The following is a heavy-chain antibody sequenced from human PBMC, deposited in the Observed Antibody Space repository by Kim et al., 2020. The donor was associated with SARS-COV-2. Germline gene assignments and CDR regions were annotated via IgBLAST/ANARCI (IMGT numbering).Heavy chain of an antibody. J-gene: IGHJ6*02. CDR3: ARDYRLEGYYHFAMDV. D-gene: IGHD3-16*02. Sequence: ASVKVSCKASGYIFTSYGISWVRQAPGQGLEWMAWISPYNGNTNFAQKLQGRVTMTTDTSSSTAYMELRSLRSDDTAVYYCARDYRLEGYYHFAMDVWGQGTTVTVSS. CDR2: ISPYNGNT. V-gene: IGHV1-18*01. CDR1: GYIFTSYG.